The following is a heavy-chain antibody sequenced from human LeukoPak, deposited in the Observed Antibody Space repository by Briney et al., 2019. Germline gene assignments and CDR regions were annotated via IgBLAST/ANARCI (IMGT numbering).Heavy chain of an antibody. J-gene: IGHJ4*02. CDR1: GYTFTDYY. Sequence: ASVKVSCKASGYTFTDYYMHWVRQAPGQGLEWMGRINPNSGGANYAQQFQGRVTMTRDTSITIAYMEVVWLTSDDTAVYYCARGSGYGDSPGLDWGQGTLVTVSS. CDR2: INPNSGGA. D-gene: IGHD4-17*01. CDR3: ARGSGYGDSPGLD. V-gene: IGHV1-2*06.